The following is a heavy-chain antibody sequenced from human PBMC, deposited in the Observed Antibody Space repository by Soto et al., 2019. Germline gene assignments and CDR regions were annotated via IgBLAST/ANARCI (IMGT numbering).Heavy chain of an antibody. CDR2: ISAYNGNT. V-gene: IGHV1-18*01. CDR3: ARVRPYYYYMDV. Sequence: ASVTVACKASGYTFTSYGISWVRQAPGQGLEWMGWISAYNGNTNYAQKLQGRVTMTTDTSTSTAYMELRSLRSDDTAVYYCARVRPYYYYMDVWGKGTTVTVSS. CDR1: GYTFTSYG. J-gene: IGHJ6*03.